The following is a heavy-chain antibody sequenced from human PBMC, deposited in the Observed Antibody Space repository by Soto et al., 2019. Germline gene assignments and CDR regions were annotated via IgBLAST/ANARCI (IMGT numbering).Heavy chain of an antibody. CDR3: ARGSPGVYYHGMDV. J-gene: IGHJ6*02. V-gene: IGHV4-30-4*01. CDR1: GGSMSSGDYY. CDR2: IYDSGST. D-gene: IGHD3-10*01. Sequence: QVQLQESGPGLLKPSQTLSLICKVSGGSMSSGDYYWSWIRQPPGRGLEWIGNIYDSGSTYYSPYLKSRVTMSVDTSRNQFSLKLRSVTAADTAVYYCARGSPGVYYHGMDVWGQGTTVTVSS.